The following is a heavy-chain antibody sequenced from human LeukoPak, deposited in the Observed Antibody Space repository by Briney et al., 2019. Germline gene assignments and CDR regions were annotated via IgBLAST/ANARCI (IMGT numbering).Heavy chain of an antibody. CDR1: GFTFSSYA. Sequence: GGSLRLSCAASGFTFSSYAMHWVRQAPGKGLKWVAVISYDGSNKYYADSVKGRFTISRDNSKNTLYLQMNSLRAEDTAVYYCARDEGEMATISGNDYWGQGTLVTVSS. D-gene: IGHD5-24*01. V-gene: IGHV3-30-3*01. CDR3: ARDEGEMATISGNDY. J-gene: IGHJ4*02. CDR2: ISYDGSNK.